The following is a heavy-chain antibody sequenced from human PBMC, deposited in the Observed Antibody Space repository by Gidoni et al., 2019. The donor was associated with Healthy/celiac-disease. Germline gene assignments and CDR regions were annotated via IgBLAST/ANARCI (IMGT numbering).Heavy chain of an antibody. CDR3: AKDTLRGSSGWYVLDY. Sequence: QVQLVESGGGVVQPGRSLRLSCAASGFTLSSYGMHWVRQDPGKGLEWVAVISYDGSNKYYADSVKGRFTISRDNSKNTLYLQMNSLRAEETAVYYCAKDTLRGSSGWYVLDYWGQGTLVTVSS. J-gene: IGHJ4*02. D-gene: IGHD6-19*01. CDR1: GFTLSSYG. CDR2: ISYDGSNK. V-gene: IGHV3-30*18.